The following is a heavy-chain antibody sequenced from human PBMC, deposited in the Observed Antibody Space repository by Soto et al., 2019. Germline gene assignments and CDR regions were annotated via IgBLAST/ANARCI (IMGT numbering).Heavy chain of an antibody. Sequence: QVQLVQSGAEVKKPGASVKVSCKASGYTFTSYYMHWVRQAPGQGLEWMGIINPSGGSTSYAQKFQGRVTMTRDTSTSTVYMELSSLRSEATAVYYCARESGSYPPPAYYYYGMDVWGQGTTVTVSS. CDR2: INPSGGST. CDR3: ARESGSYPPPAYYYYGMDV. D-gene: IGHD1-26*01. CDR1: GYTFTSYY. J-gene: IGHJ6*02. V-gene: IGHV1-46*01.